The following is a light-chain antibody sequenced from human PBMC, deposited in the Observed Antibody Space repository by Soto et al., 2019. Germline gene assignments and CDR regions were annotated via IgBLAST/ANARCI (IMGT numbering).Light chain of an antibody. CDR3: CSYTRSSTLYV. CDR1: SSDVGGYSY. CDR2: EVS. V-gene: IGLV2-14*01. Sequence: ALTQPASVSGSPGQSITISCTGTSSDVGGYSYVSWYQHHPGKAPKLMIYEVSNRPSGVSNRFSGSKSGNTASLAISGLQAEDEADYYCCSYTRSSTLYVFGTGSKVAVL. J-gene: IGLJ1*01.